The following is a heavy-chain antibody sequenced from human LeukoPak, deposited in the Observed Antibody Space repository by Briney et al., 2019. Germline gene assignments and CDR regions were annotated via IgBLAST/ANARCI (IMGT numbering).Heavy chain of an antibody. J-gene: IGHJ4*02. V-gene: IGHV4-34*01. CDR3: ASMPGAWQQKKYYFDY. CDR2: INHSGST. D-gene: IGHD1/OR15-1a*01. Sequence: PSETLSLTCAVYGGSFSGYYWSWIRQPPGKGLEWIGEINHSGSTNYNPSLKSRVTISVDTSKNQFSLKLSSVTAADTAVYYCASMPGAWQQKKYYFDYWGQGTPVTVPS. CDR1: GGSFSGYY.